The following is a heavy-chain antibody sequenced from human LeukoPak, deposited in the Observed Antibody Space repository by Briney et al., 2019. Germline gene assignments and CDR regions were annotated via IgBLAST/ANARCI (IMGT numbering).Heavy chain of an antibody. CDR3: ANLAVAGTFDY. D-gene: IGHD6-19*01. J-gene: IGHJ4*02. CDR2: ISYDGSNK. CDR1: GFTFSSYG. Sequence: GRSLRLSCAASGFTFSSYGMHWVRQAPGKGLEWVAVISYDGSNKYYADSVKGRFTISRDNSKNTLYLQMNSLRAEDTAVYYCANLAVAGTFDYWGQGTLVTVSS. V-gene: IGHV3-30*18.